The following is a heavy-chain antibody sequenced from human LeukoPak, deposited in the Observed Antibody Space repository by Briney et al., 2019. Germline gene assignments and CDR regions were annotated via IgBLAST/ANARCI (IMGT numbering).Heavy chain of an antibody. J-gene: IGHJ6*03. V-gene: IGHV1-2*02. CDR1: GYTFTGYY. CDR2: INPNSGGT. Sequence: GASVKVSCKASGYTFTGYYMHWVRQAPGQGLEWMGWINPNSGGTNYAQKFQGRVTMTRDTSISTAYMELSRLRSDDTAVYYCARMGEFHTGHYYYHMDVWGKGTTVTVSS. D-gene: IGHD3-16*01. CDR3: ARMGEFHTGHYYYHMDV.